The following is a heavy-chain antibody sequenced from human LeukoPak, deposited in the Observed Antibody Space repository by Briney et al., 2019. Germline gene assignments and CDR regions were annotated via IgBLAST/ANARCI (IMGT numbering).Heavy chain of an antibody. Sequence: PSQTLSLTCTVSGGSISSGGYYWTWIRQPPGKGLEWIGEVNHAGNTNYNPSLKSRVAISLDTSKSQFSLKMNSVTAADTAVYYCARRIGVVTSVDYWGQGTLVTVSS. CDR2: VNHAGNT. J-gene: IGHJ4*02. D-gene: IGHD3-22*01. CDR3: ARRIGVVTSVDY. V-gene: IGHV4-30-2*01. CDR1: GGSISSGGYY.